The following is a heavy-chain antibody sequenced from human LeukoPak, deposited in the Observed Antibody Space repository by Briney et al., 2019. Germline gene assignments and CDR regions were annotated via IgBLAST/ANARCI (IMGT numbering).Heavy chain of an antibody. Sequence: PGGSLRLSCAASGFTFSDYGMSWVRQAPGKGLEWVSAISGSGGSTYYADSVKGRFTISRDNSKNTLYLQMNSLRAEDTAVYYCAKVRYYDSSGYYEDYWGQGTLVTVSS. D-gene: IGHD3-22*01. CDR3: AKVRYYDSSGYYEDY. J-gene: IGHJ4*02. CDR1: GFTFSDYG. V-gene: IGHV3-23*01. CDR2: ISGSGGST.